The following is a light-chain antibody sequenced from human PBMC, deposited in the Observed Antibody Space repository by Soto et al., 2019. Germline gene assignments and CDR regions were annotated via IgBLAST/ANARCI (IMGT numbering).Light chain of an antibody. Sequence: EIELTQSPGTLSLSPGERATLSCRASQRLASNYLAWYQQRPGQAPRLLLYGVSSRATGIQDRFSGSGSGTDFTLAIRRVEPEDFAVYFCKQYADSPITFGQGTRLEIK. CDR3: KQYADSPIT. J-gene: IGKJ5*01. V-gene: IGKV3-20*01. CDR2: GVS. CDR1: QRLASNY.